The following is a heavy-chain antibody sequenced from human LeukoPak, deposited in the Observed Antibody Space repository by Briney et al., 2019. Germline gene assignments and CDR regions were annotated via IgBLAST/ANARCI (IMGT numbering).Heavy chain of an antibody. CDR3: ARASRGAFGYMDV. J-gene: IGHJ6*03. CDR2: INHSGST. CDR1: GGSFSGYY. Sequence: SETLSLTCAVYGGSFSGYYWSWIRQPPGKGLEWIGEINHSGSTNYNPSLKSRVTISVDTSKNQFSLKLSSVTAADTAVYYWARASRGAFGYMDVWGKGTTVTVSS. V-gene: IGHV4-34*01. D-gene: IGHD2-2*01.